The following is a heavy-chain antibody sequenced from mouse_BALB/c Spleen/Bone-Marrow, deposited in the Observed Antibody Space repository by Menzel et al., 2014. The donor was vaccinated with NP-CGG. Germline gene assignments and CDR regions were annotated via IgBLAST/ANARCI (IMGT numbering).Heavy chain of an antibody. D-gene: IGHD3-1*01. Sequence: EVQRVESGGGLVQPGGSRKLSCAASGFTFSSFGMHWVRQAPEKGLEWVAYVSSGSSTIYYADTVKGRFTISRDNPKNPLFLQMTSLRSEDTAMYYCASVSAWFAYWGQGTLVTVSA. CDR1: GFTFSSFG. CDR3: ASVSAWFAY. CDR2: VSSGSSTI. J-gene: IGHJ3*01. V-gene: IGHV5-17*02.